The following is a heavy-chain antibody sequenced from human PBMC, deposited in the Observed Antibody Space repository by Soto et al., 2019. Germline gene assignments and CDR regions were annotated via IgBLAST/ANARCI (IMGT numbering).Heavy chain of an antibody. CDR3: ARPEIIAVAGTLGY. J-gene: IGHJ4*02. CDR1: GFTFSSYS. CDR2: ISSSSRTI. V-gene: IGHV3-48*01. D-gene: IGHD6-19*01. Sequence: PGGSLRLSCAASGFTFSSYSMNWVRQAPGKGLEWVSYISSSSRTIYYADTVKGRITITRDNAKNSLYLQMNGLRAEDTAVYYCARPEIIAVAGTLGYWGQGT.